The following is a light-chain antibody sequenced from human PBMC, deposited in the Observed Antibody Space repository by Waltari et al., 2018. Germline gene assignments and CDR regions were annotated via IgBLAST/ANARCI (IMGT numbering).Light chain of an antibody. V-gene: IGLV6-57*01. CDR3: QSYDSSNLWV. J-gene: IGLJ3*02. Sequence: NFMLTQPHSVSESPGTTVTISCPLRRAPIASNYLQWYQQRPGSPPTSVIYEHNQTPAGVPDRFSGSIDSSSNSASLTISGLKTEDEADYYCQSYDSSNLWVFGGGTKLTVL. CDR1: RAPIASNY. CDR2: EHN.